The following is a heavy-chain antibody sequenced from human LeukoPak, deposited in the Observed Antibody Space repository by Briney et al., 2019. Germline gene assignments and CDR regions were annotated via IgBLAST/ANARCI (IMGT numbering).Heavy chain of an antibody. Sequence: SETLSLTCTVSGGSISSSSYYWAWVRQPPGKGLEWIGSVHYSGSTYYNPSLKSRLTISVDTSKNQFSLNLSSVTAPDTAVYYCVRPRREMPTIGDTYYFDYWGQGALVTVSS. CDR1: GGSISSSSYY. CDR2: VHYSGST. CDR3: VRPRREMPTIGDTYYFDY. V-gene: IGHV4-39*01. J-gene: IGHJ4*02. D-gene: IGHD5-24*01.